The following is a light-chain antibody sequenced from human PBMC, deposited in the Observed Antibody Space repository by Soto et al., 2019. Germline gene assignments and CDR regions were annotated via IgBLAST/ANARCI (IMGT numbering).Light chain of an antibody. Sequence: QSVLTQPPSASGSPGQSVAISCTGTSSDVGGYNYVSWYQQHPGKAPKLMIYEVNKRPSGVPDRFSGYKSGNKASMTVYGLQAEDEDDYYCSSYAVSSNVFGTGTKVTVL. CDR3: SSYAVSSNV. CDR2: EVN. J-gene: IGLJ1*01. V-gene: IGLV2-8*01. CDR1: SSDVGGYNY.